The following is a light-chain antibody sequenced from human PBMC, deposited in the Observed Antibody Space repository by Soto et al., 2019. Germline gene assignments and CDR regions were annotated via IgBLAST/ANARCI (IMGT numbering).Light chain of an antibody. J-gene: IGKJ1*01. CDR3: QQYGSYSPT. CDR2: DAS. Sequence: DIQMTQSPSTLSASVGDRVTIPCRASQSISSWLAWYQQKPGKAPKLLIYDASSLESGVPSRFSGSVSGTEFTLTISSLQPDDFATYYCQQYGSYSPTFGQGTKVDIK. CDR1: QSISSW. V-gene: IGKV1-5*01.